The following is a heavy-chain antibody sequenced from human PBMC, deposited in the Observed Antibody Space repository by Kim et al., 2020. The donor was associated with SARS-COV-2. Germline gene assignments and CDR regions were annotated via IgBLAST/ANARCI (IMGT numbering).Heavy chain of an antibody. CDR3: ARGNRVVYAGVGFDY. Sequence: SVKVSCKASGGTFSSYAISWVRQAPGQGLEWMGGSIHIFGTANYAQKFQGRVTITADESTSTAYMELSSLGSEDTAVYYCARGNRVVYAGVGFDYWGQGTLVTVSS. CDR1: GGTFSSYA. J-gene: IGHJ4*02. CDR2: SIHIFGTA. D-gene: IGHD2-8*02. V-gene: IGHV1-69*13.